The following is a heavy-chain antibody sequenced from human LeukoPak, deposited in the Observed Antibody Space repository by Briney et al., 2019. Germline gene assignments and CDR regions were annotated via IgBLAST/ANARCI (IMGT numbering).Heavy chain of an antibody. D-gene: IGHD6-19*01. CDR1: GGTFSSYA. CDR3: ATDPRGSQIAVAGTN. Sequence: SVKVSCKASGGTFSSYAISWVRQAPGQGLEWMGGIIPIFGTANYAQKFQGRVTITANESTSTAYMELSSLRSEDTAVYYCATDPRGSQIAVAGTNWGQGTLVTVSS. J-gene: IGHJ4*02. V-gene: IGHV1-69*13. CDR2: IIPIFGTA.